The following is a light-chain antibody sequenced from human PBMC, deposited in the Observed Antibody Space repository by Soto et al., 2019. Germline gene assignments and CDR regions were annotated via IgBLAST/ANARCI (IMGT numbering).Light chain of an antibody. CDR3: QQYDNLPLT. V-gene: IGKV1-33*01. Sequence: DIQMTQSPSSLSASVGDRVTITCQASRDITNYLNWYQQKPGKAPKLLIYDVSNLETGVLSRFGGSGSATDFTLTISSLQPEDIATYYCQQYDNLPLTFGGGTKVEIK. CDR2: DVS. CDR1: RDITNY. J-gene: IGKJ4*01.